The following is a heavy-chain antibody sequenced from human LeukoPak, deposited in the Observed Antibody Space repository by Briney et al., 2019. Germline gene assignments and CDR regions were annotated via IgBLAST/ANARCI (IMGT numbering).Heavy chain of an antibody. CDR2: IWYDGSNK. V-gene: IGHV3-33*08. J-gene: IGHJ4*02. CDR1: GFAFSNYG. CDR3: ARDDVAVAGALDF. D-gene: IGHD6-19*01. Sequence: GGSLRLSCAASGFAFSNYGMSWVRQAPGKGLEWVAVIWYDGSNKYYADSVKGRFTISRDNSKNTLYLQMNSLRAEDTAVYYCARDDVAVAGALDFWGQGTLVTVSS.